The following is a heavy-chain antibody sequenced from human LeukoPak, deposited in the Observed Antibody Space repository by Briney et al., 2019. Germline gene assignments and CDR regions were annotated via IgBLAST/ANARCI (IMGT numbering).Heavy chain of an antibody. CDR3: ARATYYDFWSGPRWFDY. D-gene: IGHD3-3*01. J-gene: IGHJ4*02. CDR1: GYTFTSYG. V-gene: IGHV1-18*01. Sequence: GASVKVSCKASGYTFTSYGISWVRQAPGQGLEWMGWISAYNGNTNYAQKLQGRVTMTTDTSTSTAYMELRSPRSDDTAVYYCARATYYDFWSGPRWFDYWGQGTLVTVSS. CDR2: ISAYNGNT.